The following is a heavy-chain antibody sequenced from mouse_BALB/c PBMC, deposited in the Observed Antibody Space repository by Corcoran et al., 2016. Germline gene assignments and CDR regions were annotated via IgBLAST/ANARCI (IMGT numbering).Heavy chain of an antibody. J-gene: IGHJ2*01. V-gene: IGHV4-1*02. CDR1: GFDFSRYC. CDR3: ARNWDVGFDY. Sequence: EVKLLESGGGLVQPGGSLKLSCAASGFDFSRYCMSWVRQAPGKGLEWIGEINTDSSTINYTPSLKDKFIISRDNDKNTLYQQMSKVGSEDTALYYWARNWDVGFDYWGQGTTLTVSS. CDR2: INTDSSTI. D-gene: IGHD4-1*01.